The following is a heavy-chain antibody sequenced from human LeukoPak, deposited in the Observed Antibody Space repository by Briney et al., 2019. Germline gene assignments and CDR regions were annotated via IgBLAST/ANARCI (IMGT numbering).Heavy chain of an antibody. Sequence: GGSLRLSCAASGFTFSSYGMHWVRQAPGKGLEWVAVIWYDGSNKYYADSVKGRFTISRDNSKNTLYLQMNGLRAEDTAVYYCARDLISSLGRWFDPWGQGTLVTVSS. V-gene: IGHV3-33*01. D-gene: IGHD3-3*02. CDR2: IWYDGSNK. J-gene: IGHJ5*02. CDR3: ARDLISSLGRWFDP. CDR1: GFTFSSYG.